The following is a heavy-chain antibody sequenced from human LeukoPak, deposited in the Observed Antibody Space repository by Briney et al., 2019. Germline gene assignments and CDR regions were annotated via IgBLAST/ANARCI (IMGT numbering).Heavy chain of an antibody. D-gene: IGHD3-10*01. Sequence: PSETLSLTCTVSGGSISSSSYYWGWIRQPPGKGLEWIGYIYYSGSTSYNPSLKSRVTISVDTSKNQFSLKVTSVTAADTAVYYCARRGGSGRSFDYWGQGTLVTVSS. CDR3: ARRGGSGRSFDY. V-gene: IGHV4-61*05. CDR2: IYYSGST. J-gene: IGHJ4*02. CDR1: GGSISSSSYY.